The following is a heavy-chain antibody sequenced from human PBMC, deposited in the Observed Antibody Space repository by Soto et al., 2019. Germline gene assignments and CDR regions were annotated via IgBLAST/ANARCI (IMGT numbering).Heavy chain of an antibody. Sequence: QVQLQQWGAGLLKPSETLSLTCAGYGGSFSGYYWTWIRQPPGTGLEWIGEINHSGSTNYNPSLKSRVIISVDPSTTHFSLSPTSVPAADTAVYYCVSEQITGLLDSWGRGTLVTVSS. J-gene: IGHJ4*02. CDR2: INHSGST. CDR3: VSEQITGLLDS. CDR1: GGSFSGYY. V-gene: IGHV4-34*01. D-gene: IGHD1-1*01.